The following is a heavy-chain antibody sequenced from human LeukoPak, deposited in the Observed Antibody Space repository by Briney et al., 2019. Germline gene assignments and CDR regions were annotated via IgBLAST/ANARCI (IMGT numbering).Heavy chain of an antibody. J-gene: IGHJ4*02. Sequence: GGSLRLSCAASGFTFSSYWMHWVRQAPGKGLVWVSRIRSDGGSTYYADSVKGRFTISRDNTKNTLYLQMNSLRADDTAVYYCARDDYPRHWGQGTLVTVSS. CDR3: ARDDYPRH. CDR2: IRSDGGST. V-gene: IGHV3-74*01. CDR1: GFTFSSYW. D-gene: IGHD4-11*01.